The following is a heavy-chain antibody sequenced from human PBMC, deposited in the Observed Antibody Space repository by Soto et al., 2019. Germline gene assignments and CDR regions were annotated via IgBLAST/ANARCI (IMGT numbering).Heavy chain of an antibody. J-gene: IGHJ6*02. CDR2: ISYDGSNK. V-gene: IGHV3-30*18. Sequence: QVQLVESGGSMVQPGRSLRLSCAASGFTFSSYGMHWVRQAPGKGLEWVAVISYDGSNKYYADSVKGRFTISRDNSKNMLSLQMNSLRAEDTAVYYCAKILQLGDYAHYYYGMDVWGQGTTVTVSS. D-gene: IGHD4-17*01. CDR1: GFTFSSYG. CDR3: AKILQLGDYAHYYYGMDV.